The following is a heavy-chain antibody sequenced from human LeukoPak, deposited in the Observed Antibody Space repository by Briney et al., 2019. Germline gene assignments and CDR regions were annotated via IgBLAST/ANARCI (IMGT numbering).Heavy chain of an antibody. Sequence: ASVKVSCKASGYTFTNYGISWVRQAPGQGLEWMGWIGAYNGNTNYAQKLQGRVTMTTDTSTNTAYMELRSLRSDDTAVYYCAREHYDILTGYYYWGQGTLVTVSS. V-gene: IGHV1-18*01. CDR1: GYTFTNYG. D-gene: IGHD3-9*01. J-gene: IGHJ4*02. CDR2: IGAYNGNT. CDR3: AREHYDILTGYYY.